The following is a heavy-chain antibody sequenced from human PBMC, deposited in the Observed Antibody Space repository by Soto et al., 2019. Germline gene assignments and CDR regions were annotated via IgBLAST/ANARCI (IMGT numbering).Heavy chain of an antibody. D-gene: IGHD2-15*01. J-gene: IGHJ4*02. CDR2: FYHSGTT. Sequence: QLQLQESGPGLVKPSETLSLTCTVSGGSIISTSYYWGWIRQTPGKGLEWIGSFYHSGTTYYSPSLKSRVTISVDTSTNQFSLKLTSLTAADTAVHYCVRQPTLGYCSGFSCFPSDFWGQGTLVTVSS. V-gene: IGHV4-39*01. CDR3: VRQPTLGYCSGFSCFPSDF. CDR1: GGSIISTSYY.